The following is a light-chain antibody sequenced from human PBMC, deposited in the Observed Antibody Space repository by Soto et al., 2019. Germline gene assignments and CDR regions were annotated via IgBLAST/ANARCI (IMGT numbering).Light chain of an antibody. Sequence: QSVLTQPPSVSGAPGQRVTISCTGSSSNIGSTYDVQWYQQLPGTAPKLLIHGNTNRPSGVPDRFSGSKSGTSASLAITGLQADDEADYYCQSYADSLSVTYVFGTGTKLTVL. CDR1: SSNIGSTYD. J-gene: IGLJ1*01. V-gene: IGLV1-40*01. CDR3: QSYADSLSVTYV. CDR2: GNT.